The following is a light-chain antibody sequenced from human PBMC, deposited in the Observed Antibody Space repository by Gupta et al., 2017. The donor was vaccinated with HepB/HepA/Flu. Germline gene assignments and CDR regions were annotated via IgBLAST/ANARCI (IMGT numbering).Light chain of an antibody. CDR2: EVS. CDR1: SSDAGSYDL. V-gene: IGLV2-23*02. Sequence: QSALTQPASVSGSPGQSLTISCTGTSSDAGSYDLVSWYQQHPGKAPKLMIHEVSKRPSGVSNRFSGSKSGNTASLTISGLQAEDEADYYCCSYAGSYTLGVFGGGTKLTVL. CDR3: CSYAGSYTLGV. J-gene: IGLJ2*01.